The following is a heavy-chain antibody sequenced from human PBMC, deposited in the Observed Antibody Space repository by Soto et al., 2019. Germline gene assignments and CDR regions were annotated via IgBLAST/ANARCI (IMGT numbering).Heavy chain of an antibody. J-gene: IGHJ3*02. D-gene: IGHD6-19*01. CDR2: SSSSGTTI. V-gene: IGHV3-48*03. Sequence: EVQLVESGGGLVQPGGSLRLSCAASGFTFSSYEMNWVRQAPGKGLEWVSYSSSSGTTIYYADSVTGRFTISRDNAKNSLYLRMNSRRAEDTAVYYCARDLGSPDAFDIWGQGTMVTVSS. CDR3: ARDLGSPDAFDI. CDR1: GFTFSSYE.